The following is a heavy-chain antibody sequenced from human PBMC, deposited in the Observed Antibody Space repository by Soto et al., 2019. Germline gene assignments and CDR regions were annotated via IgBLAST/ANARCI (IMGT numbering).Heavy chain of an antibody. V-gene: IGHV4-31*03. Sequence: SETLSLTCTVSGGSISSGGYYWSWIRQHPGKGLEWIGYIYYSGSTYYNPSLKSRVTISVDTSKNQFSLKLSPVTAADTAVYYCARDIVATITEGYYYYGMDVWGQGTTVTVSS. J-gene: IGHJ6*02. D-gene: IGHD5-12*01. CDR1: GGSISSGGYY. CDR3: ARDIVATITEGYYYYGMDV. CDR2: IYYSGST.